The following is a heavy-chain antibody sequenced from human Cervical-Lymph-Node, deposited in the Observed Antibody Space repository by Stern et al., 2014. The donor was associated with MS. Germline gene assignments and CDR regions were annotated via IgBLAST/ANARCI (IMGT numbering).Heavy chain of an antibody. J-gene: IGHJ4*02. CDR1: GGTFRTST. D-gene: IGHD3-10*01. CDR3: ARLGGPGPMVRGVVDY. V-gene: IGHV1-69*01. Sequence: VQLVESGPEVKKPGSSVKGSCKASGGTFRTSTISWVRQATGQELEWMGGLTPVFGTAHYPQSFQDRLTSTADESTSTFCMELSSLRSDDSALFYCARLGGPGPMVRGVVDYWGQGTLVSVSS. CDR2: LTPVFGTA.